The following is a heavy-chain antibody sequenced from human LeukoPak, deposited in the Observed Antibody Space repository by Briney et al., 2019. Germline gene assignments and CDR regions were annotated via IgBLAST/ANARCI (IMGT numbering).Heavy chain of an antibody. CDR1: GGSISSSSYY. J-gene: IGHJ3*02. V-gene: IGHV4-39*07. CDR2: IYYSGST. CDR3: ARDPWYYDSSGSGAFDI. Sequence: SETLSLTCTVSGGSISSSSYYWGWIRQPPGKGLEWIGSIYYSGSTYYNPSLKSRVTISVDTSKNQFSLKLSSVTAADTAVYYCARDPWYYDSSGSGAFDIWGQGTMVTVSS. D-gene: IGHD3-22*01.